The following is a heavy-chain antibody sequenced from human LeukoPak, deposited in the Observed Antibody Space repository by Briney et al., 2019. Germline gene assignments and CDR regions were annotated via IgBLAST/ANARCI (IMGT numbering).Heavy chain of an antibody. CDR2: MNPNSGNT. D-gene: IGHD6-13*01. V-gene: IGHV1-8*01. CDR3: ARKTSSWYPGPWYYYGMDV. Sequence: GASVKVSCKASGYTFTSYDINWVRQATGQGLEWMGWMNPNSGNTGYAQKFQGRVTMTRNTSISTAYMELSSLRSEDTAVYYCARKTSSWYPGPWYYYGMDVWGQGTTVTVSS. CDR1: GYTFTSYD. J-gene: IGHJ6*02.